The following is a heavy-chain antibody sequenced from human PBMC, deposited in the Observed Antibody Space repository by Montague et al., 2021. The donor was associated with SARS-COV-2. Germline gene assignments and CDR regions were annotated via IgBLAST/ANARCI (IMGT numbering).Heavy chain of an antibody. CDR1: GFSFSNYA. CDR2: TTDRGTT. J-gene: IGHJ4*02. CDR3: VKWSSSYGSPNTDFFDS. V-gene: IGHV3-23*01. Sequence: SLRLSCAASGFSFSNYAMTWVRQAPGKGLVWVSSTTDRGTTYYADSVKGRLTISRDNSKNMLHQQMNNLRVEDTAVYRCVKWSSSYGSPNTDFFDSWGQGTLVTVSS. D-gene: IGHD5-18*01.